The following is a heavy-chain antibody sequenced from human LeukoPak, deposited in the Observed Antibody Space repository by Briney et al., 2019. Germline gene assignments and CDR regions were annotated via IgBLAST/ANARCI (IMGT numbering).Heavy chain of an antibody. D-gene: IGHD3-10*01. J-gene: IGHJ6*03. V-gene: IGHV3-7*03. CDR3: ARAKEAVVRGLRYYYYMDV. CDR1: EFTFSSFA. Sequence: PGGSLRLSCAASEFTFSSFAMSWVRQPPGKGLEWVANIKQDGSEKNYVDSVKGRFTISRDNAKNSLYLQMNSLRAEDTALYHCARAKEAVVRGLRYYYYMDVWGKGTTVTISS. CDR2: IKQDGSEK.